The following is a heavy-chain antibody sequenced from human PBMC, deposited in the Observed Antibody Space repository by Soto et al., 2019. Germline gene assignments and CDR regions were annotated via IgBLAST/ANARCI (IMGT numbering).Heavy chain of an antibody. J-gene: IGHJ6*03. Sequence: PSETLSLTCAVYGGPFSTYYWSWIRQPPGKGLEWIAEINHSGSTNYNPSLKSRVTISVDTSKNQFSLKLSSVTAADTAVYYCARVAAARGPGGYYYYYMDVWGKGTTVTVSS. CDR2: INHSGST. CDR1: GGPFSTYY. V-gene: IGHV4-34*01. CDR3: ARVAAARGPGGYYYYYMDV. D-gene: IGHD6-6*01.